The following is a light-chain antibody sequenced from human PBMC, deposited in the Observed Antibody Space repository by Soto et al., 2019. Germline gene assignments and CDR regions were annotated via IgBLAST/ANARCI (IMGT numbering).Light chain of an antibody. CDR1: SSDIGAYNF. J-gene: IGLJ2*01. CDR3: CSYAGSSTPVV. Sequence: QSALTQPASVSGSPGQSITISCTGTSSDIGAYNFVSWYQQHPGKAPKLMLYDVNIRPSGVSNRFSGSKSGNTASLTISGLQAEDEADYYCCSYAGSSTPVVFGGGTKLTVL. V-gene: IGLV2-14*03. CDR2: DVN.